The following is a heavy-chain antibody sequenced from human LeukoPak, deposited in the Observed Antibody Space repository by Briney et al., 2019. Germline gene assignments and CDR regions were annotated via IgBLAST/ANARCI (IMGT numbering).Heavy chain of an antibody. V-gene: IGHV3-30*18. Sequence: PGGSLRLSCAASGFTFSSYGMHWVRQALGKGLEWVAVISYDGSNKYYADSVKGRFTISRDNSKNTLYLQMNSLRAEDTAVYYCAKNRARITIFGVVIISFDYWGQGTLVTVSS. CDR3: AKNRARITIFGVVIISFDY. J-gene: IGHJ4*02. CDR1: GFTFSSYG. D-gene: IGHD3-3*01. CDR2: ISYDGSNK.